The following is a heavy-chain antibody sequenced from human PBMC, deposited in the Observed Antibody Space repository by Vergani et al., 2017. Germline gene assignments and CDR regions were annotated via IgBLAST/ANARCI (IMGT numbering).Heavy chain of an antibody. CDR1: GYTFSNYY. D-gene: IGHD3-9*01. CDR3: ARGDCGILTGYRY. Sequence: QVQVVQSGAEVKKSGASVKVSCKTSGYTFSNYYMHWVRQAPGQGLEWMGIINPSGGHTNYAQKFQGSVTMTRDTSTSTVYMEMSNLRSEDKAIYYCARGDCGILTGYRYWGQGTLVTVSA. CDR2: INPSGGHT. V-gene: IGHV1-46*03. J-gene: IGHJ4*02.